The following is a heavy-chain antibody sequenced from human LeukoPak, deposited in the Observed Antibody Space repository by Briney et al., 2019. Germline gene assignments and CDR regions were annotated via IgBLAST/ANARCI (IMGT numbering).Heavy chain of an antibody. Sequence: PGGSLRLSCAASGFTFSSYGMHWVRQAPGKGLEWVAFIRYDGSNKYYADSVKGRFTISRDNSKNTLYLQMNSLRAEDTALYYCAKGTGYSYAYSFDYWGQGTLVTVSS. D-gene: IGHD5-18*01. CDR3: AKGTGYSYAYSFDY. CDR2: IRYDGSNK. CDR1: GFTFSSYG. V-gene: IGHV3-30*02. J-gene: IGHJ4*02.